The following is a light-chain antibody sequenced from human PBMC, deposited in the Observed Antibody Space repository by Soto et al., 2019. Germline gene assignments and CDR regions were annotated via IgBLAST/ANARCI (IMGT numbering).Light chain of an antibody. CDR3: GSYTSSSTPVV. CDR2: DVS. J-gene: IGLJ2*01. Sequence: QSVLTQPASVSGSPGQSITISCTGTSSDVGSYNYVSWYQQHPGKAPKLMIYDVSNRPSGVSNRFSGSKSGNTASLTISGLQAEDEADYYCGSYTSSSTPVVFGGGTKVTVL. CDR1: SSDVGSYNY. V-gene: IGLV2-14*01.